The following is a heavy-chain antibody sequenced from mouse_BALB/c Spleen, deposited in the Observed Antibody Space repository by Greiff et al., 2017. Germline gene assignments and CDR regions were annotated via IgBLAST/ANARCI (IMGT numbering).Heavy chain of an antibody. CDR1: GFTFTDYY. Sequence: EVQRVESGGGLVQPGGSLRLSCATSGFTFTDYYMSWVRQPPGKALEWLGFIRNKANGYTTEYSASVKGRFTISRDNSQSILYLQMNTLRAEDSATYYCASSTYYGNPWFAYWGQGTLVTVSA. D-gene: IGHD2-10*01. CDR2: IRNKANGYTT. CDR3: ASSTYYGNPWFAY. V-gene: IGHV7-3*02. J-gene: IGHJ3*01.